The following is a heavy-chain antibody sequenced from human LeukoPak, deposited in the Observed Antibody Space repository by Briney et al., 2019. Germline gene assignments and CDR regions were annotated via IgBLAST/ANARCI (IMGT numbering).Heavy chain of an antibody. CDR2: ISWNSGSI. Sequence: SLRLSCAASGFTVSSNYMNWVRQAPGKGLEWVSGISWNSGSIDYADSVKGRFTISRDNAKNSLYLQMNSLRVEDTAFYYCAKDNRRHYTSGPNPDSLHWGQGALVTVSS. CDR3: AKDNRRHYTSGPNPDSLH. D-gene: IGHD6-19*01. CDR1: GFTVSSNY. J-gene: IGHJ4*02. V-gene: IGHV3-9*01.